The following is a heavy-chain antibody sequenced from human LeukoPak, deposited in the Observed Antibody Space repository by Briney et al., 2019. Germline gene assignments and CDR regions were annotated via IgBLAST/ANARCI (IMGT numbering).Heavy chain of an antibody. J-gene: IGHJ4*02. CDR1: GFNFSTYW. D-gene: IGHD5-12*01. CDR2: MNQEGSQQ. CDR3: ARVKSGYIKPGFDY. Sequence: PGGPLRLSCARSGFNFSTYWLAWVRQAPATGLEWVANMNQEGSQQNYVDPAKGRFTISRDNAKNSLYLQMNSLRAQDTAVYSCARVKSGYIKPGFDYWGQGTLVTVSS. V-gene: IGHV3-7*01.